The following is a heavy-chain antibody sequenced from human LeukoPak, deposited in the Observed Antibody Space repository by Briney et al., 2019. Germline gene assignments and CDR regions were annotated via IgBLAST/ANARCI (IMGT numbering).Heavy chain of an antibody. V-gene: IGHV4-38-2*02. D-gene: IGHD1-14*01. CDR1: GYSISSGYY. CDR3: ARTGAYYYYYYMDV. Sequence: SETLSLTCTVSGYSISSGYYWGWTRQPPGKGLEWIGSIYHSGSTYYNPSLKSRVTISVDTSKNQFSLKLSSVTVADTAVYYCARTGAYYYYYYMDVWGKGTTVTVSS. J-gene: IGHJ6*03. CDR2: IYHSGST.